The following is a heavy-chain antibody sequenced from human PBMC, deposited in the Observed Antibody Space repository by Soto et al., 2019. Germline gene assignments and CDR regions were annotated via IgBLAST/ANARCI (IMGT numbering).Heavy chain of an antibody. CDR2: ISGSDGKT. CDR1: GFSFASFA. Sequence: LRLSCTTSGFSFASFAMTWVRQAPGKGLEWVATISGSDGKTYYADSVKGRFSISRDTSRNTLYLQMNSLRADDTAIYYCAKWSYLDYWGQGTRVTVSS. J-gene: IGHJ4*02. V-gene: IGHV3-23*01. D-gene: IGHD3-3*01. CDR3: AKWSYLDY.